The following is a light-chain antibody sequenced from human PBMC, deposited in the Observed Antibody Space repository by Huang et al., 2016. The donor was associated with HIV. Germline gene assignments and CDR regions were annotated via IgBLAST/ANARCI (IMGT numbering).Light chain of an antibody. V-gene: IGKV1-5*03. CDR3: QQYNTYPLT. J-gene: IGKJ4*01. CDR1: QSLSSW. CDR2: KAS. Sequence: DIQMTQSPSTLSASIGDRVTITCRASQSLSSWLAWYQQKPGKAPKLLIYKASSLERGVPSRFSGSGSGTEFTLTNSNLQADDFATYYCQQYNTYPLTFGGGTKVEIK.